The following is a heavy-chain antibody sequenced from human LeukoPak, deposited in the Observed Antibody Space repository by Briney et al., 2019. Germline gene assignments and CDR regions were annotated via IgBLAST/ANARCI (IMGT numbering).Heavy chain of an antibody. Sequence: ASVKVSCKASGYTFTTYPIHWVCQAPGQRLEWMGWMNADNDNRRYSEKFQGRVTITRDTSANTFYMELSSLRSEDTAVYYCARQGGSSSTHLDYWGQGTLVTVSS. D-gene: IGHD1-26*01. CDR3: ARQGGSSSTHLDY. J-gene: IGHJ4*02. V-gene: IGHV1-3*01. CDR1: GYTFTTYP. CDR2: MNADNDNR.